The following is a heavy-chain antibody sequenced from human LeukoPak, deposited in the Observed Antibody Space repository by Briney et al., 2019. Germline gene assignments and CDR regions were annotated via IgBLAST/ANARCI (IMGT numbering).Heavy chain of an antibody. D-gene: IGHD5-24*01. CDR3: AKGMSRDSYYFDY. V-gene: IGHV3-30*02. CDR2: ISYDANAK. CDR1: GFTFSSDG. J-gene: IGHJ4*02. Sequence: GGPLKLSCATSGFTFSSDGIHWVRQAPGKGLEWVSIISYDANAKHYADSVKGRFLISRDNTKNTVYLEMSSLRPEDTAVYYCAKGMSRDSYYFDYWGQGTLVTVSS.